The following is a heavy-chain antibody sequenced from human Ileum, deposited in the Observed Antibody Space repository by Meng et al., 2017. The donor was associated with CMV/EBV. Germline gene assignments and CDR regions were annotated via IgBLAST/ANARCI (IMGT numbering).Heavy chain of an antibody. J-gene: IGHJ5*02. Sequence: GESLKISCAACAFTFSSYDMHWVRQPTGNGLEWVSAIATVGDTYHPGSVKGQFTISRDNAKSTLYLQMNTLRAEDTAVYYCVRENGVSASRGNRFDPWGQGTLVTVSS. V-gene: IGHV3-13*03. CDR1: AFTFSSYD. CDR2: IATVGDT. CDR3: VRENGVSASRGNRFDP. D-gene: IGHD3-10*01.